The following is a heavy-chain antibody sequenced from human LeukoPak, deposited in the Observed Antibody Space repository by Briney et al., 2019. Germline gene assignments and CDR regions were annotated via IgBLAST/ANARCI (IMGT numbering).Heavy chain of an antibody. Sequence: SETLSLTCTVSGASISSNYWSWIRQPPGQGLEWIGYIYYSGSTNYNPSLKSRVTISVDTSKNQFSLKLSSVTAADTAVYYCAGHHPRNTVDFWGQGTLVTVSS. CDR3: AGHHPRNTVDF. D-gene: IGHD2-8*02. CDR2: IYYSGST. V-gene: IGHV4-59*08. CDR1: GASISSNY. J-gene: IGHJ4*02.